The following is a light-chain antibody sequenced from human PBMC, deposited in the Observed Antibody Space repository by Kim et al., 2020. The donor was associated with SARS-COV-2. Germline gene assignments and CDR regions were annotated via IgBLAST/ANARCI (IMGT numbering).Light chain of an antibody. CDR3: QVWDSSSDNWV. J-gene: IGLJ3*02. CDR2: YDG. CDR1: NIASLG. Sequence: PGKRATTTCGGKNIASLGVHWYQRKRGQAPVQVVLYDGDRPPGIPERIAGSESGNAATRTISGVEAGDEGDYDCQVWDSSSDNWVFGGGTQLTVL. V-gene: IGLV3-21*03.